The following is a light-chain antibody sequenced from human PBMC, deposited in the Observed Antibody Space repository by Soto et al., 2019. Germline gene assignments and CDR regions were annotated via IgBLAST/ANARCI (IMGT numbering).Light chain of an antibody. V-gene: IGKV1-5*01. CDR2: XAX. CDR1: QSISSW. J-gene: IGKJ1*01. Sequence: DIQMTQSPSTLSASVGDRVTITCRASQSISSWLSWYQQKPGKAXKLXXXXAXXXEXGVXXRFSGSGSGTEFTLTISSLQPDDFATYYCQQYNSYSRTFGQGTKVDIK. CDR3: QQYNSYSRT.